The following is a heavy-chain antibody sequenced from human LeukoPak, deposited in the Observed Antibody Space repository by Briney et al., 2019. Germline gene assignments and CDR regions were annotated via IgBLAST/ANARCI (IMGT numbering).Heavy chain of an antibody. D-gene: IGHD6-19*01. Sequence: ASVKVSCKASGGTFSHYAISWVRQAPGQGLEWMGGIIPIFGTANYAQKFQGRVTITADKSTSTAYMELSSLRSEDTAVYYCATSGWQMSSAFDIWGQGTMVTASS. CDR2: IIPIFGTA. J-gene: IGHJ3*02. V-gene: IGHV1-69*06. CDR1: GGTFSHYA. CDR3: ATSGWQMSSAFDI.